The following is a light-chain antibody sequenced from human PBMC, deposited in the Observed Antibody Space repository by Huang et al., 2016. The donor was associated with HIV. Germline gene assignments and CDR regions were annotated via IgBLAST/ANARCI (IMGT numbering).Light chain of an antibody. V-gene: IGKV1-39*01. J-gene: IGKJ1*01. CDR2: AAS. CDR3: QQTYSTPRT. Sequence: DIQMTQSPSSLSASVGDRVTITCRASQTINTYLNWYQQKPGKAPKLLIYAASSLHSGVPSRFSGSGSGTDFTLTISGLQREDFATYFYQQTYSTPRTFGQGTRVEIK. CDR1: QTINTY.